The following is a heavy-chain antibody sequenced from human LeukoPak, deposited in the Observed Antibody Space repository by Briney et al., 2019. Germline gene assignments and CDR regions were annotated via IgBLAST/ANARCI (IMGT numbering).Heavy chain of an antibody. Sequence: PGGSLRLSCAASGFTFDDYAMHWVRQAPGKGLEWVSGISWNSGSIGYADSVKGRFTISRDNAKSSLYLQMNSLRAEDMALYYCAKGTSHVVYSSGFYDYWGQGTLVTVSS. J-gene: IGHJ4*02. CDR1: GFTFDDYA. V-gene: IGHV3-9*03. CDR3: AKGTSHVVYSSGFYDY. CDR2: ISWNSGSI. D-gene: IGHD3-22*01.